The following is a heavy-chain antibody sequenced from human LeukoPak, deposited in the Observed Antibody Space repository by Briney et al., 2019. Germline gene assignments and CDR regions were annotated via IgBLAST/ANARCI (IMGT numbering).Heavy chain of an antibody. CDR2: ISSSSSYI. CDR1: GFTFSSYS. V-gene: IGHV3-21*04. D-gene: IGHD1-26*01. Sequence: PGGSLRLSCAASGFTFSSYSMNWVRQAPGKGLEWVSSISSSSSYIYYADSVKGRFTISRDNAKNSLYLQMNSLRAEDTAVYYCARGFGGSSPSGMDVWGQGTTVTVSS. J-gene: IGHJ6*02. CDR3: ARGFGGSSPSGMDV.